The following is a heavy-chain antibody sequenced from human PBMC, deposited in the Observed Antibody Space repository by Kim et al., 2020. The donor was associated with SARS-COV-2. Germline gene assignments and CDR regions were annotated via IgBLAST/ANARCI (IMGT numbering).Heavy chain of an antibody. V-gene: IGHV4-39*01. Sequence: SETLSLTCTVSGGSISSSSYYWGWIRQPPGKGLEWIGSIYYSGSTYYNPSLKSRVTISVDTSKNQFSLKLSSVTAADTAVYYCARQAMVRGVPYYYYGMDVWGQGTTVTVSS. J-gene: IGHJ6*02. D-gene: IGHD3-10*01. CDR3: ARQAMVRGVPYYYYGMDV. CDR2: IYYSGST. CDR1: GGSISSSSYY.